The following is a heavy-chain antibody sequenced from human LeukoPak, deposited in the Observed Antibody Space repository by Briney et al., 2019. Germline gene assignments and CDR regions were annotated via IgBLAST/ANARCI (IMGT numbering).Heavy chain of an antibody. CDR1: GFTFSTYA. D-gene: IGHD2-2*01. V-gene: IGHV3-23*01. J-gene: IGHJ5*02. Sequence: GGSLRLSCAASGFTFSTYAMSWVRQAPGKGLEWVSAISASGGTTYYADSVKGRFTISRDNSKNTLYLQMNSLSAEDTAIYYCAKFTREYCSSTSCPNWFDPWGQGTLVTVSS. CDR3: AKFTREYCSSTSCPNWFDP. CDR2: ISASGGTT.